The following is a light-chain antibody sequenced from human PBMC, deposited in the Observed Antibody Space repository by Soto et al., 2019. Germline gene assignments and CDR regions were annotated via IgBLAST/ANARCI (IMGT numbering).Light chain of an antibody. Sequence: EIVLTQSPGTLSLSPGERATLSCRASQSVSSSYLAWYQQKPGQAPRLLIYGASSRATGIPDRFSGSGSGTDFTLTISRLEPEDCAVYSCQPYGSSPRTFGGGTKVEIK. V-gene: IGKV3-20*01. J-gene: IGKJ4*01. CDR1: QSVSSSY. CDR2: GAS. CDR3: QPYGSSPRT.